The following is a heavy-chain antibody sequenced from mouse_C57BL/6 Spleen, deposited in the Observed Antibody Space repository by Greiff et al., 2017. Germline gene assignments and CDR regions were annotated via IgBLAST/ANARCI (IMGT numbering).Heavy chain of an antibody. CDR1: GYSITSGYY. V-gene: IGHV3-6*01. Sequence: VQLQQSGPGLVKPSQSLSLTCSVTGYSITSGYYWNWIRQFPGNKLEWIGYISYDGSNNYNPSLKNRISITRDTSKNQFFLKLNSVTTEDTATYYGARDQGSYDYDGDWYFDVWGTGTTVTVSS. CDR3: ARDQGSYDYDGDWYFDV. J-gene: IGHJ1*03. CDR2: ISYDGSN. D-gene: IGHD2-4*01.